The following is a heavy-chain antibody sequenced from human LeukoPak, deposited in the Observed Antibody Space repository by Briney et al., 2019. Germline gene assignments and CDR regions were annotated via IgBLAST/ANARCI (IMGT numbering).Heavy chain of an antibody. CDR3: ATDTGWGSSFDD. J-gene: IGHJ4*02. V-gene: IGHV3-74*01. D-gene: IGHD7-27*01. Sequence: GGSLRLSCSASGFTFSNYWMHWVRQAPGKGLVWVSRTDSDGSSTSYADSVKGRFTVSRDNARNTLYLQMNSLRAEDTAVYYGATDTGWGSSFDDWGQGTLVTVSS. CDR2: TDSDGSST. CDR1: GFTFSNYW.